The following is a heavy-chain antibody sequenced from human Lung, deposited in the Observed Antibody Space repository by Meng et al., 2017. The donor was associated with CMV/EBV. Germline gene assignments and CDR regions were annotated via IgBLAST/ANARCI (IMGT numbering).Heavy chain of an antibody. Sequence: SETXSPTCILSGGSIRSGGYYWSWIRQHPGKGLEWIGYIYYSGSTYYNPSLKSRVTISVDTSKNQFSLTLSSVTAADTAVYYCASKPDYYGSGSYYYYGMDVXGQGXTVTVSS. D-gene: IGHD3-10*01. J-gene: IGHJ6*02. V-gene: IGHV4-31*03. CDR1: GGSIRSGGYY. CDR3: ASKPDYYGSGSYYYYGMDV. CDR2: IYYSGST.